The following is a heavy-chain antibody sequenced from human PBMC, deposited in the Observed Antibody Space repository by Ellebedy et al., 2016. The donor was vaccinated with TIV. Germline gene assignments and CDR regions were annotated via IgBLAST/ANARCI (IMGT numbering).Heavy chain of an antibody. CDR3: ARGPEGNDFGDYGYLGYFQH. CDR1: GFTFTNYA. V-gene: IGHV3-30-3*01. D-gene: IGHD4-17*01. J-gene: IGHJ1*01. CDR2: ISSDGSSK. Sequence: GGSLRLSCAASGFTFTNYAIHWVRHAPGKGLEWMAVISSDGSSKSYADSVKGRFTISRDNSKNTLYLQMHSLRAEDTAVYYCARGPEGNDFGDYGYLGYFQHWGQGTLVTVSS.